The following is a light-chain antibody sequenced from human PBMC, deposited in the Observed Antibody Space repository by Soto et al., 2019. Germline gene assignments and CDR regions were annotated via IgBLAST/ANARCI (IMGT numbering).Light chain of an antibody. V-gene: IGKV3-11*01. Sequence: EIVLTQSPATLSLSPGERATLSCRASQSVSSYLAWYQQKPGQAPRLLIYDASNRATGIPARFSGSGSGTDLPLTISSLEPEDFAVYYCQQRSNWLFTFGPGTKVDIK. CDR2: DAS. CDR1: QSVSSY. CDR3: QQRSNWLFT. J-gene: IGKJ3*01.